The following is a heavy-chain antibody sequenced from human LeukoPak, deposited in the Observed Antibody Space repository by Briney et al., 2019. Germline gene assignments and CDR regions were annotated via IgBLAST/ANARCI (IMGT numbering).Heavy chain of an antibody. Sequence: ASVKVSCKASRGTFSSYTISWVRQAPGQGLEWMGRIIPILGIANYAQKFQGRVTITADKSTSTAYMELSSLRSEDTAVYYCAREVYYDSSGYYNWGQGTLVTVSS. D-gene: IGHD3-22*01. CDR3: AREVYYDSSGYYN. J-gene: IGHJ4*02. CDR1: RGTFSSYT. V-gene: IGHV1-69*04. CDR2: IIPILGIA.